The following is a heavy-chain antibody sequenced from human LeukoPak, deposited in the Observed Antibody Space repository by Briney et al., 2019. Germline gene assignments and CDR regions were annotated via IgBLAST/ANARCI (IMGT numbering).Heavy chain of an antibody. CDR1: GGTFSSYA. CDR3: ARGGSSGWFRYFDY. J-gene: IGHJ4*02. Sequence: EASVKVSCKASGGTFSSYAISWVRQAPGQGLEWMGGIIPIFGTANYAQKFQGRVTITADESTSTAYMELSSLRSEDTAVYYCARGGSSGWFRYFDYWGQGTLVTVSS. D-gene: IGHD6-19*01. CDR2: IIPIFGTA. V-gene: IGHV1-69*13.